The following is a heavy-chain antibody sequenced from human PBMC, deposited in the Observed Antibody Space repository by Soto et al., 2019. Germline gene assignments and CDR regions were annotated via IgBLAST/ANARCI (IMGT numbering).Heavy chain of an antibody. Sequence: GESLKISCKGSGYSFTSYWIGWVRQMLGKGLEWMGIIYPGDSDTRYSPSFQGQVTISADKSISTAYLQWSSLKASDTAMYYCARRGVDIVATNYCYNDMDVWGQGTTVTVSS. CDR2: IYPGDSDT. D-gene: IGHD5-12*01. CDR3: ARRGVDIVATNYCYNDMDV. V-gene: IGHV5-51*01. CDR1: GYSFTSYW. J-gene: IGHJ6*02.